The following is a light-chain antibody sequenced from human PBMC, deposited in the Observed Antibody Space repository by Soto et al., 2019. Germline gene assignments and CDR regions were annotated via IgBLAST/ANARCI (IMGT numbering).Light chain of an antibody. J-gene: IGKJ1*01. V-gene: IGKV1-5*01. Sequence: EIHMTQSPSTLSASLGDTVTITCRASQTINNCLAWYQQKPGKAPKLLISDASSLEPGVPSRFSGSGSGTEFTLSINSLQPDDFATYYCQQCYIYWTFGQGANVDI. CDR2: DAS. CDR1: QTINNC. CDR3: QQCYIYWT.